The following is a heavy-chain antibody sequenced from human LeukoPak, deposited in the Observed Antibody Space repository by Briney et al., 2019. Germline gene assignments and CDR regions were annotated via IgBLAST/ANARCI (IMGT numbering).Heavy chain of an antibody. Sequence: GGSLRLSCAASGFTFSSYAMSWVRQAPGKGLEWVSAVSGSGGSTYYADSVKGRSTISRDNSKNTLYLQMNSLRAEGTAVYYCAKEKSDYDFWSGYYYYWGQGTLVTVSS. V-gene: IGHV3-23*01. CDR3: AKEKSDYDFWSGYYYY. CDR1: GFTFSSYA. J-gene: IGHJ4*02. CDR2: VSGSGGST. D-gene: IGHD3-3*01.